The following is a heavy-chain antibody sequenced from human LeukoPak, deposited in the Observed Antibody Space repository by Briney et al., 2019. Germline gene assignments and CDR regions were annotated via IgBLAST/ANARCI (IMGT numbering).Heavy chain of an antibody. V-gene: IGHV1-2*02. J-gene: IGHJ3*02. Sequence: GASVKVSFKTSGYTFTGYYIHWVRQAPGQGLEWMGWINPNGGGTNYAQKFQGRVTMTRDTSISTAYMELSRLRSDDTAVYYRARMRSIAVAGISDAFDIWGQGTMVTVSS. D-gene: IGHD6-19*01. CDR1: GYTFTGYY. CDR2: INPNGGGT. CDR3: ARMRSIAVAGISDAFDI.